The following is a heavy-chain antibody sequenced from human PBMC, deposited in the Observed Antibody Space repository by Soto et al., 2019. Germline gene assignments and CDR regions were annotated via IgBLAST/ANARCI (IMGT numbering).Heavy chain of an antibody. V-gene: IGHV4-61*01. CDR2: IYYSGST. Sequence: SETLSLTCTVSGGSISSSSYYWSWIRQPPGKGLEWIGYIYYSGSTNYNPSLKSRVTISVDTSKNQFSLKLSSVTAADTAVYYCARTSKYYDYVWGSYRPFNWFDPWGQGTLVTVSS. J-gene: IGHJ5*02. D-gene: IGHD3-16*02. CDR1: GGSISSSSYY. CDR3: ARTSKYYDYVWGSYRPFNWFDP.